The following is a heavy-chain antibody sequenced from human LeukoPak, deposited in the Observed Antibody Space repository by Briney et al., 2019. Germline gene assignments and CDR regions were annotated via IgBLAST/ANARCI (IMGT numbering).Heavy chain of an antibody. CDR2: IIPIFGTA. CDR1: GGTFSSYA. CDR3: ARTAYYYYYMDV. J-gene: IGHJ6*03. V-gene: IGHV1-69*06. Sequence: SVKVSCKASGGTFSSYAISWVRQAPGQGLEWMGGIIPIFGTANYAQKFQGRVTITADKSTSTAYMELSSLRSEDTAVYYCARTAYYYYYMDVWGKGTTVTVSS.